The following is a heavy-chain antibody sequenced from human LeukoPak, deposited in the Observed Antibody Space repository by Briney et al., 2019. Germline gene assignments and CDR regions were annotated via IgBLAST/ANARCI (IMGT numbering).Heavy chain of an antibody. J-gene: IGHJ3*02. CDR3: AQDPYSTISTGGTLDI. V-gene: IGHV3-30*02. CDR1: GFTFSKHG. CDR2: IRYDGSNK. Sequence: PGGSLRLSCEASGFTFSKHGMHWVRQAPGKGLEWVTFIRYDGSNKYYTDSVRGRFTISRDNSKNTLYLQMNSLRAEDTAVYYCAQDPYSTISTGGTLDIWGQGTMVTVSS. D-gene: IGHD6-13*01.